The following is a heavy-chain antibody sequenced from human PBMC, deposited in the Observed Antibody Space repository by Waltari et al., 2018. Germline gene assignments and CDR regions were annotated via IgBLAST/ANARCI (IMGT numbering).Heavy chain of an antibody. CDR2: IIPILGIA. CDR3: ARVGEQLASDY. D-gene: IGHD6-6*01. CDR1: GGPISSYT. Sequence: QVQLVQSGAEVKKPGSSVKVSCTASGGPISSYTISWVRQAPGQGLEWMGRIIPILGIANYAQKFQGRVTITADKSTSTAYMELSSLRSEDTAVYYCARVGEQLASDYWGQGTLVTVSS. J-gene: IGHJ4*02. V-gene: IGHV1-69*02.